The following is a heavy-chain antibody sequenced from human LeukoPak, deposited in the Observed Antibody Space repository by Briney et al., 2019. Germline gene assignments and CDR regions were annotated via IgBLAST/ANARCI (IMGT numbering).Heavy chain of an antibody. CDR1: GFTFSSYS. CDR3: ARPLNNYYDSSGCIDY. V-gene: IGHV3-48*04. Sequence: GGSLRLSCAASGFTFSSYSMNWVRQAPGKGLEWVSYISSSSSTIYYADSVKGRFTISRDNAKNSLYLQMNSLRAEDTAVYYCARPLNNYYDSSGCIDYWGQGTLVTVSS. J-gene: IGHJ4*02. D-gene: IGHD3-22*01. CDR2: ISSSSSTI.